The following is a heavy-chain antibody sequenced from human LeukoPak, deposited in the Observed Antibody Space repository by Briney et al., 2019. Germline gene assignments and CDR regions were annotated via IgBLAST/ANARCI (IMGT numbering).Heavy chain of an antibody. CDR3: ARGTWDYYDSSGLQFGFDY. CDR2: ISSSGSTI. D-gene: IGHD3-22*01. Sequence: GGSLRLSCAASGFTFSDYYMSWIRQAPGKGLEWVSYISSSGSTIYYADSVKGRFTISRDNAKNSLYLQMNSLRAEDTAVYHCARGTWDYYDSSGLQFGFDYWGQGTLVTVSS. J-gene: IGHJ4*02. CDR1: GFTFSDYY. V-gene: IGHV3-11*01.